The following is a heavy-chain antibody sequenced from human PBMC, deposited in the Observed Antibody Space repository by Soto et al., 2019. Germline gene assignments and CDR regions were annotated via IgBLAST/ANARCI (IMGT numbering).Heavy chain of an antibody. J-gene: IGHJ6*02. CDR3: ARDGGYSYGLVGMDV. Sequence: SETLSLTCAVSGGSISSSNWWSCVRQPPGKGLEWIGEIYHSGSTNYNPSLKSRVTISVDKSKNQFSLKLSSVTAADTAVYYCARDGGYSYGLVGMDVWGQGTTVTVYS. CDR1: GGSISSSNW. D-gene: IGHD5-18*01. CDR2: IYHSGST. V-gene: IGHV4-4*02.